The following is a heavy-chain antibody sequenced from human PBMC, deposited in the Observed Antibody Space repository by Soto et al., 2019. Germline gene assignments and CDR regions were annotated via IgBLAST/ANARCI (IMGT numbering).Heavy chain of an antibody. CDR2: ISGSSDRT. CDR3: AKDGGVGQIAFGS. J-gene: IGHJ4*02. D-gene: IGHD3-16*01. Sequence: GGSLRLSCAASGFTFSSYAMSWVRQAPGKGLEWVSSISGSSDRTSYADSVKGRFTISRDNSKNTLYLQMNSLRAEDTAVYYCAKDGGVGQIAFGSWGQGTLVTVSS. V-gene: IGHV3-23*01. CDR1: GFTFSSYA.